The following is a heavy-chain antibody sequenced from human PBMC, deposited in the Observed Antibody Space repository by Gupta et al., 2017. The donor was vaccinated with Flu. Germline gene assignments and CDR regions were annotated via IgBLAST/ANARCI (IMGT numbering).Heavy chain of an antibody. CDR2: MSDDGIKQ. V-gene: IGHV3-30*18. J-gene: IGHJ4*02. CDR1: GFPSRDYG. D-gene: IGHD1-7*01. CDR3: AKGGRHNWNYDGDY. Sequence: QVQLVQSGGGVVQPGTSLRLPCAASGFPSRDYGLDWVRAAPGKGLEWMAVMSDDGIKQWYADSVRGRFTIPRDNSENTLFLQMNSLRADDTAVYYCAKGGRHNWNYDGDYWGQGTLVTVSS.